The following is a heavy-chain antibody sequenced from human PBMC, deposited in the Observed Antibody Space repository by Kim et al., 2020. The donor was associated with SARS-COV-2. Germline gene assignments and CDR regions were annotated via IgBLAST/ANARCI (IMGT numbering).Heavy chain of an antibody. CDR1: GGTFSSYA. CDR3: ARDRGGLSRMDY. Sequence: SVKVSCKASGGTFSSYAISWVRQAPGQGLEWMGGIIPIFGTANYAQKFQGRVTITADESTSTAYMELSSLRSEDTAVYYCARDRGGLSRMDYWGQGTLVTVSS. J-gene: IGHJ4*02. V-gene: IGHV1-69*13. CDR2: IIPIFGTA.